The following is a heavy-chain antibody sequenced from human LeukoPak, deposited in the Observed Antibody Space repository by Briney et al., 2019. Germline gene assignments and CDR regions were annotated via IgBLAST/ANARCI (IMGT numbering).Heavy chain of an antibody. CDR1: GYTFTAYY. V-gene: IGHV1-2*02. J-gene: IGHJ4*02. CDR2: IDPDSGDT. D-gene: IGHD6-13*01. Sequence: GASVKLSCKASGYTFTAYYMHWVRQAPGQGLEWMGWIDPDSGDTRYAQSFQGRVTMTTDTSISAVFMELSRLRSDDTAVYFCGRDRIGVAGQDYWGPGTLVIVSS. CDR3: GRDRIGVAGQDY.